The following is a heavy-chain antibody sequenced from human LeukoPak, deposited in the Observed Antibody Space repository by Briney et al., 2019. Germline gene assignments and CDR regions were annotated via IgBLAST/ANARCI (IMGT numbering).Heavy chain of an antibody. CDR1: GFTFSSYS. D-gene: IGHD2-15*01. V-gene: IGHV3-48*04. CDR2: ISGFTSAI. CDR3: ARGGYCSGGSCYSTGWFDP. Sequence: GGSLRLSCAASGFTFSSYSMNWVRQAPGRGLEWVSYISGFTSAIHYADSVKGRFTMSRDNTKNSLFLQMNGLRAEDTAVYYCARGGYCSGGSCYSTGWFDPWGQGTLVTVSS. J-gene: IGHJ5*02.